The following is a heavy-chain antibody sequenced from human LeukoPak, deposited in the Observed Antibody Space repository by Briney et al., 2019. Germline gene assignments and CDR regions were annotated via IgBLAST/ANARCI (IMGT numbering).Heavy chain of an antibody. D-gene: IGHD6-19*01. Sequence: SQTLSLTCAISGDSVSSNSAAWNWIRQSPSRGLEWLGRTYYRSKWYNDYAVSVKSRITINPDTSKNQFSLQLNSVTPEDTAVSYCARVTGSGWSRGIDYWGQGTLVTVSS. CDR3: ARVTGSGWSRGIDY. J-gene: IGHJ4*02. CDR2: TYYRSKWYN. V-gene: IGHV6-1*01. CDR1: GDSVSSNSAA.